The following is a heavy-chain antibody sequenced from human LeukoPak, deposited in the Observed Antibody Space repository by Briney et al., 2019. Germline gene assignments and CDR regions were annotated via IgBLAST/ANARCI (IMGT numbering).Heavy chain of an antibody. CDR3: ARGRNSGSSLDI. J-gene: IGHJ3*02. D-gene: IGHD6-6*01. CDR1: GYTFTGYY. Sequence: ASVKVSRKASGYTFTGYYIHWVRQAPGQGLEWMGWIYPYSGDTNYAQNFQGRVTMTRDTSISTAYMELSSLKSDDTAVYYCARGRNSGSSLDIWGQGTMLTVSS. CDR2: IYPYSGDT. V-gene: IGHV1-2*02.